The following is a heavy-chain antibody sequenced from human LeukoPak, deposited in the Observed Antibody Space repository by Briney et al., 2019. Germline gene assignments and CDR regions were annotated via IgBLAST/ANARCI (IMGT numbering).Heavy chain of an antibody. V-gene: IGHV4-34*01. Sequence: SETLSLTCAVYGGSFTDYYWTWIRQPPGKGLEWIGEINHSGSTNYSPSLNSRVTISVDTSKNQFSLKMTSVTAADTAIYYCARSRVGTTSGHYYYMGVWGKGTTVIVSS. CDR3: ARSRVGTTSGHYYYMGV. CDR2: INHSGST. D-gene: IGHD1-1*01. CDR1: GGSFTDYY. J-gene: IGHJ6*03.